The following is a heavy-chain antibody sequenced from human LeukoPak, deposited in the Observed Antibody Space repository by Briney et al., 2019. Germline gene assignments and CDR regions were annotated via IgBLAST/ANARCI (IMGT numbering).Heavy chain of an antibody. Sequence: PGGSLRLSCAASGFTSSSYGMHWVRQAPGKGLEWVAVIWYAGSNKYYADSVKGRFTISRDNSKNTLYLQMNSLRAEDTAVYYCAKPSSGWYRDYYYYMDVWGKGTTVTVSS. CDR2: IWYAGSNK. V-gene: IGHV3-33*06. CDR3: AKPSSGWYRDYYYYMDV. D-gene: IGHD6-19*01. CDR1: GFTSSSYG. J-gene: IGHJ6*03.